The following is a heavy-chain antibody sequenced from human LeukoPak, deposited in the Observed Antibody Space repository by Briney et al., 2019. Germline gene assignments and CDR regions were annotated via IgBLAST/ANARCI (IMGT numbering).Heavy chain of an antibody. CDR3: AKTGGIAAAH. D-gene: IGHD6-13*01. V-gene: IGHV3-74*01. Sequence: GGSLRLSCTASGFTFSNYWMHWVRQAPGKGLVWVSRINTDGSSTSYADSVKGRFTISRDNAKNTLYLQMNSLRAEDTALYYCAKTGGIAAAHWGQGTLVTVSS. CDR1: GFTFSNYW. CDR2: INTDGSST. J-gene: IGHJ4*02.